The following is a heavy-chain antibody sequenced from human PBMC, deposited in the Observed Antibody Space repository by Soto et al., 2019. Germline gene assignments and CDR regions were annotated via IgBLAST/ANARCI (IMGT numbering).Heavy chain of an antibody. CDR1: GFTFSTYW. CDR3: ARGDYYDTNGPFSDAFDI. Sequence: GSLRLSCAASGFTFSTYWMSWVRQAPGKGLEWVANIKPDGSEKWYVGSVKGRFTISRDNAKNSLYLQMSSLRAEDTAVYYCARGDYYDTNGPFSDAFDIWGQGTMVTVSS. J-gene: IGHJ3*02. D-gene: IGHD3-22*01. CDR2: IKPDGSEK. V-gene: IGHV3-7*04.